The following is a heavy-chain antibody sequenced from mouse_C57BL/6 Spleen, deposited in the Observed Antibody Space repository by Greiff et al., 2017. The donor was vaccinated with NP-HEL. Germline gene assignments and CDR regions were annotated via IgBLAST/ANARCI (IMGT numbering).Heavy chain of an antibody. CDR2: IYPRSGNT. D-gene: IGHD1-1*01. Sequence: VQLQQSGAELARPGASVKLSCKASGYTFTSYGISWVKQRTGQGLEWIGEIYPRSGNTYYNEKFKGKATLTVDTSSSTAYMELRNLTSEDSAVYFCARPSGLYDSGYDYSMDYWGQGTSVTVSS. CDR1: GYTFTSYG. V-gene: IGHV1-81*01. J-gene: IGHJ4*01. CDR3: ARPSGLYDSGYDYSMDY.